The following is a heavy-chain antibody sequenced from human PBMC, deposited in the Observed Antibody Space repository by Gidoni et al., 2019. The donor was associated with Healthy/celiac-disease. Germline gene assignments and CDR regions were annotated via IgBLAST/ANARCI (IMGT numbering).Heavy chain of an antibody. V-gene: IGHV4-4*07. Sequence: QVQLQESGPGLAKPSETLSLTCTVSGGPISSYYCSWIRQPAGKGLDWIGRIYTSGLPNYNPSLKSQVTMSLDTSKNQFSLKLNSVTAADTAVYYCAGYSSSWRLSPFDYWGQGTLVTVSS. CDR2: IYTSGLP. D-gene: IGHD6-13*01. CDR1: GGPISSYY. CDR3: AGYSSSWRLSPFDY. J-gene: IGHJ4*02.